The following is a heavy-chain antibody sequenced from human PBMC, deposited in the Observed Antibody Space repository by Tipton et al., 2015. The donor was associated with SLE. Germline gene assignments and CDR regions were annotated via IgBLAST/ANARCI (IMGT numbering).Heavy chain of an antibody. CDR2: ISSSGSTI. J-gene: IGHJ3*02. V-gene: IGHV3-48*04. CDR1: GFTFSSYS. Sequence: SLRLSCAASGFTFSSYSMNWVRQAPGKGLEWVSYISSSGSTIYYADSVKGRFTISRDNAKNSLYLQMNSLRAEDTAVYYCAIVGAPDAFDIWGQGTMVTVSS. D-gene: IGHD1-26*01. CDR3: AIVGAPDAFDI.